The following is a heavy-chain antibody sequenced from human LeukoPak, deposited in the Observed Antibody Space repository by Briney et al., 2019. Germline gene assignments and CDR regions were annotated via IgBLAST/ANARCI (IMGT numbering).Heavy chain of an antibody. CDR3: AKDRGSWFALFDS. CDR2: IRGSGAIT. CDR1: GSSFSIYA. J-gene: IGHJ4*02. V-gene: IGHV3-23*01. D-gene: IGHD6-13*01. Sequence: GGSLRLSCTASGSSFSIYALSWVRQAPGKGLEWVSGIRGSGAITYYADSVKGRFTISRDNSKSTLFLHMNSLRAEDTAVYYCAKDRGSWFALFDSWGQGTLVTVSS.